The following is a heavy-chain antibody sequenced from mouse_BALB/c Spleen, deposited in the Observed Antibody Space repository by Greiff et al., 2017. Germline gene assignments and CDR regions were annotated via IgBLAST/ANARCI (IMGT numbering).Heavy chain of an antibody. J-gene: IGHJ1*01. CDR1: GYTFTDYN. V-gene: IGHV1-18*01. Sequence: VQLKQSGPELVKPGASVKIPCKASGYTFTDYNMDWVKQSHGKSLEWIGDINPNNGGTIYNQKFKGKATLTVDKSSSTAYMELRSLTSEDTAVYYCARLTTATPYWYFDVWGAGTTVTVSS. CDR3: ARLTTATPYWYFDV. D-gene: IGHD1-2*01. CDR2: INPNNGGT.